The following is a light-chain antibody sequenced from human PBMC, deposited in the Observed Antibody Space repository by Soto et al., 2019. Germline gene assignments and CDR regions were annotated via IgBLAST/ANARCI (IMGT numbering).Light chain of an antibody. CDR3: CSYAGSSPV. V-gene: IGLV2-23*01. J-gene: IGLJ2*01. Sequence: QSALTQPASVSGSPGQSITISCTGNSSDVGSYNLVSWYQQHPGKAPKLMIYEGSKRPSGVSNRFSGSKSGNTASLTISGLQAEDEADYYCCSYAGSSPVFGGGTKLTVL. CDR1: SSDVGSYNL. CDR2: EGS.